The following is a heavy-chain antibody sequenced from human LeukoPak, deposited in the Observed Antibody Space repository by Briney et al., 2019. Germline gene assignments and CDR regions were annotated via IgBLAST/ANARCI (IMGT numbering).Heavy chain of an antibody. D-gene: IGHD3-10*01. CDR2: MNPNSGNT. J-gene: IGHJ3*02. CDR3: ARVNTYYYGSGVSRAFHM. V-gene: IGHV1-8*02. Sequence: ASVKVSCKASGGTFSSYAINWVRQAPGQGLEWMGWMNPNSGNTGYEQKFQGRVNMTRNISTGTAYMELSSLKSEDTAVYYCARVNTYYYGSGVSRAFHMWGQGTMVTVSS. CDR1: GGTFSSYA.